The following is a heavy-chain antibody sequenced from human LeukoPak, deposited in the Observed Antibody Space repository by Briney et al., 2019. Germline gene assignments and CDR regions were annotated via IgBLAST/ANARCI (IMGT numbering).Heavy chain of an antibody. CDR2: NSAYNGNT. CDR1: GYAFTSYG. Sequence: GASVKVSCKASGYAFTSYGISWVRQAPGQGLEWVGWNSAYNGNTNYAQKLQGRVTMTTDTSTSTAYMELRSLRSDDTAVYYCARGGRRNYYDSSGYYYHWFDPWGQGTLVTVSS. J-gene: IGHJ5*02. V-gene: IGHV1-18*01. D-gene: IGHD3-22*01. CDR3: ARGGRRNYYDSSGYYYHWFDP.